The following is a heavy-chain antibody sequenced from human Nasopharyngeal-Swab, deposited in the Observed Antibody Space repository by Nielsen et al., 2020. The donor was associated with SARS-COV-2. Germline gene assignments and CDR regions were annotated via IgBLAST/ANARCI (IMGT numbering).Heavy chain of an antibody. CDR1: GGSISSGSYY. CDR2: IYTSGST. J-gene: IGHJ5*02. Sequence: LRLSCTVSGGSISSGSYYWSWIRQPAGKGLEWIGRIYTSGSTNYNPSLKSRVTLSVDTSKNQFSLKLSSVTAADTAVYYCARDRSYCSGGSCYGGNWFDPWGQGTLVTVSS. V-gene: IGHV4-61*02. CDR3: ARDRSYCSGGSCYGGNWFDP. D-gene: IGHD2-15*01.